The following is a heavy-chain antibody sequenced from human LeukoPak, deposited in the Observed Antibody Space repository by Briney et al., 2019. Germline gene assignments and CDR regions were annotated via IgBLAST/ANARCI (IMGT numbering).Heavy chain of an antibody. CDR3: ATGYSSSSYAFDI. Sequence: ASVKVSCKASGGTFSSYAISWVRQAPGQGLEWMGGIIPIFGTANYAQKFQGRVTITADESTSTAYMELSSLRSEDTAVYYCATGYSSSSYAFDIWGQGTMVTVSS. J-gene: IGHJ3*02. CDR2: IIPIFGTA. D-gene: IGHD6-13*01. V-gene: IGHV1-69*13. CDR1: GGTFSSYA.